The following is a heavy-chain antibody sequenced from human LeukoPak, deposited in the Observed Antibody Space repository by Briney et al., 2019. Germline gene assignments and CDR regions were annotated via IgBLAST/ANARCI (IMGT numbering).Heavy chain of an antibody. CDR2: INPNSGGT. V-gene: IGHV1-2*06. D-gene: IGHD3-3*01. CDR1: EYTFTGYY. J-gene: IGHJ4*02. CDR3: ARETKLEWLLIFDY. Sequence: ASVKVSCKASEYTFTGYYLHWVRQAPGQGPEWMGRINPNSGGTNYAQKFQGRVTMTRDTSINTAYMELSRLRSDDTAVYYCARETKLEWLLIFDYWGQGTLVTVSS.